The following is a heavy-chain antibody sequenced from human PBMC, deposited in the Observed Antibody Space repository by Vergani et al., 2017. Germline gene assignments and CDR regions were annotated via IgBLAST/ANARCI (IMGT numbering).Heavy chain of an antibody. J-gene: IGHJ4*02. V-gene: IGHV3-30*18. Sequence: QVQLVESGGGVVQPGRSLRLSCAASGFTFSSYGMHWVRQAPGKGLEWVAVISYDGSNKYYEDSVKGRFTISRDNSKNTLYLQMNSLRAEDTAVYYCAKEMRDYYDSSGPIDYWGQGTLVTVSS. CDR2: ISYDGSNK. CDR1: GFTFSSYG. CDR3: AKEMRDYYDSSGPIDY. D-gene: IGHD3-22*01.